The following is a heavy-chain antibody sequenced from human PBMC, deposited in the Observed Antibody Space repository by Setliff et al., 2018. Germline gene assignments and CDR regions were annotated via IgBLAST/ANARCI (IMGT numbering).Heavy chain of an antibody. V-gene: IGHV4-38-2*02. D-gene: IGHD5-12*01. CDR2: FYHSGNT. CDR3: ASGKRDGYNVDY. Sequence: PSETLSLTCTVFGYSITSGYYWGWIRQPPGKGLEWIGCFYHSGNTYYNPSLKSRVSISPDTSRNQFSLRLSSVTAADTAVYYCASGKRDGYNVDYWGQGTLVTVSS. J-gene: IGHJ4*02. CDR1: GYSITSGYY.